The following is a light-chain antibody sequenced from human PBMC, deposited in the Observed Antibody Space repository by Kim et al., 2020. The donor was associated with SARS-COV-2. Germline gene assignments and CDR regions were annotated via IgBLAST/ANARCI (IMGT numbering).Light chain of an antibody. CDR1: QSISSW. J-gene: IGKJ3*01. V-gene: IGKV1-5*01. Sequence: SASVGDRVTITCRASQSISSWLAWYQQKPGKAPKLLIYDASSLESGVPSRFSGSGSGTEFTLTISSLQPDDFATYYCQQYNRPFTFGPGTKVDIK. CDR2: DAS. CDR3: QQYNRPFT.